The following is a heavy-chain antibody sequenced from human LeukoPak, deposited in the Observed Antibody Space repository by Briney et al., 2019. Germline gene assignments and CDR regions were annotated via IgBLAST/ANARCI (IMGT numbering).Heavy chain of an antibody. CDR2: IFLSGGEI. CDR3: ATYRQVLLPFES. J-gene: IGHJ4*02. Sequence: GGSLRLSCAASGFTFSTFAMIWARHPPGKGLGWVSSIFLSGGEIHYADSVRGRFTISRDNSKSTLSLQMNSLRAEDTAIYYCATYRQVLLPFESWGQGTLVTVSS. CDR1: GFTFSTFA. D-gene: IGHD2-8*02. V-gene: IGHV3-23*01.